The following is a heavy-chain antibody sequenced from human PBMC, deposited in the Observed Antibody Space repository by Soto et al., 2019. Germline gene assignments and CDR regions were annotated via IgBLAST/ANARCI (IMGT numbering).Heavy chain of an antibody. V-gene: IGHV3-21*01. D-gene: IGHD3-22*01. J-gene: IGHJ4*02. CDR1: GFTFSGFS. CDR2: VTSSPSSM. CDR3: AREADFASSGYVLDY. Sequence: AGSLRLSCAASGFTFSGFSMNWVRQAPGKGLEWVSSVTSSPSSMFYADSVKGRFTISRDDAKDSLFLQMNSLRADDTAVYYCAREADFASSGYVLDYWGLGTLVTVSS.